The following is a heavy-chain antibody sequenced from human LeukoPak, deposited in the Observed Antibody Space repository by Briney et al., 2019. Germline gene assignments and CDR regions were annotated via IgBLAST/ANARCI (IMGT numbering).Heavy chain of an antibody. CDR2: IDSNGRTI. Sequence: GSLRLSCAASGFTFSSYWMHWVRQAPGKGLVWVSRIDSNGRTINYADSVKGRFTISRDNAKNSLYLQMNSLRAEDTAVYYCARAAPNYGGNSWFDYWGQGTLVTVSS. J-gene: IGHJ4*02. V-gene: IGHV3-74*01. CDR3: ARAAPNYGGNSWFDY. CDR1: GFTFSSYW. D-gene: IGHD4-23*01.